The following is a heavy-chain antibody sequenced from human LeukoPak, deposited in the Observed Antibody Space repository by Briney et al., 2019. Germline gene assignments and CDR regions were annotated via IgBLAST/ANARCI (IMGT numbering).Heavy chain of an antibody. CDR2: ISGSGGSP. CDR3: ARVVGYPAYYFDY. V-gene: IGHV3-23*01. Sequence: PGGSLRLSCAASGFTFSNYAMSWVRQAPGKGLEWVSAISGSGGSPYYVDSVKGRFTISRDNSKNTLCLQMNSLRAEDTAVYYCARVVGYPAYYFDYWGQGTLVTVSS. CDR1: GFTFSNYA. J-gene: IGHJ4*02. D-gene: IGHD1-26*01.